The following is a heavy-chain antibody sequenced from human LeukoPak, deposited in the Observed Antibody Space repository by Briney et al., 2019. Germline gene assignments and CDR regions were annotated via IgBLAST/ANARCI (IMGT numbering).Heavy chain of an antibody. D-gene: IGHD4-17*01. Sequence: PSETLSLTCTVSGGSISSSSYYWGWIRQPPGKGLEWIGSIYYSGSTYYNPSLKSRVTISIDTSKNQFSLKLSSVTAADTAVYYCAREGSDYSTYYYYYMDVWGKGTTVTISS. J-gene: IGHJ6*03. CDR2: IYYSGST. V-gene: IGHV4-39*07. CDR1: GGSISSSSYY. CDR3: AREGSDYSTYYYYYMDV.